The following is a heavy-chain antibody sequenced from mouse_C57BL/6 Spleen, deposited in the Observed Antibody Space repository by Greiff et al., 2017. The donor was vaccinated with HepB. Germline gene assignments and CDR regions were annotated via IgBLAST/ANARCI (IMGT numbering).Heavy chain of an antibody. Sequence: QVQLKESGPELVKPGASVKISCKASGYAFSSSWMNWVKQRPGKGLEWIGRIYPGDGDTNYNGKFKGKATLTADKSSSTAYMQLSSLTSEDSEVYFCATPSNLLLRAYAMEYWGQGDSVTVSS. CDR1: GYAFSSSW. D-gene: IGHD1-1*01. J-gene: IGHJ4*01. CDR2: IYPGDGDT. V-gene: IGHV1-82*01. CDR3: ATPSNLLLRAYAMEY.